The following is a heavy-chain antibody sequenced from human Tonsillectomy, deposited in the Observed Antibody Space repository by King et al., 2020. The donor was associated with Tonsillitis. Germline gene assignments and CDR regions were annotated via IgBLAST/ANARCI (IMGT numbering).Heavy chain of an antibody. CDR1: GGSISSYY. CDR2: IYYSGST. V-gene: IGHV4-59*08. J-gene: IGHJ4*02. D-gene: IGHD4-23*01. Sequence: QLQESGPGLVKPSETLSLTCTVSGGSISSYYWSWIRQPPGKGLEWIGYIYYSGSTNYNPSLKSRVTISVDTSKNQFSLKLSSVTAADTAVYYCARLEWDYGGNLDKGPKPYFDYWGQGTLVTVSS. CDR3: ARLEWDYGGNLDKGPKPYFDY.